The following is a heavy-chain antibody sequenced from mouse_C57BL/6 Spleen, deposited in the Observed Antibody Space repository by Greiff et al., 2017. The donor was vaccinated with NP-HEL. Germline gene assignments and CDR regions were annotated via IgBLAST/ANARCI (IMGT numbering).Heavy chain of an antibody. CDR1: GYSITSGYY. J-gene: IGHJ3*01. Sequence: DVQLQESGPGLVKPSQSLSLTCSVTGYSITSGYYWNWIRQFPGNKLEWMGYISYDGSNNYNPSLKNRISITRDTSKNQFSLKLNSVTTEDTATYSCARDRAAPFAYWGQGTLVTVSA. V-gene: IGHV3-6*01. CDR2: ISYDGSN. CDR3: ARDRAAPFAY.